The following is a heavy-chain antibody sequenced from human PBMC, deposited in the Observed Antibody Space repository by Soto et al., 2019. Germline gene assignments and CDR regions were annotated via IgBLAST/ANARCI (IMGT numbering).Heavy chain of an antibody. CDR2: IYYSGST. CDR1: GGSISSYY. D-gene: IGHD3-10*01. J-gene: IGHJ4*02. Sequence: QVQLQESGPGLVKPSETLSLTCTVSGGSISSYYWSWIRQPPGKGLEWIGYIYYSGSTNYNPSLKRRVTISVDTSKNQFSLKLSSVTAADTAVYYCARERLVRGVRSFDYWGQGTLVTVSS. V-gene: IGHV4-59*01. CDR3: ARERLVRGVRSFDY.